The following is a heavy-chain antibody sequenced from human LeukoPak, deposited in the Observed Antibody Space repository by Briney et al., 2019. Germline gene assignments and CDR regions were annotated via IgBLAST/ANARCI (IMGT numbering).Heavy chain of an antibody. V-gene: IGHV4-4*02. CDR2: IYHSGST. Sequence: PSETLSLTCAVSGGSISSSNWWSWVRQPPGKGLEWIGEIYHSGSTNYNPSLKSRVTISVDKSKNQFSLKLSSVTAADTAVYYCARVGCSGGSCYGNYYYYYMDVWGKGTTVTISS. CDR3: ARVGCSGGSCYGNYYYYYMDV. CDR1: GGSISSSNW. D-gene: IGHD2-15*01. J-gene: IGHJ6*03.